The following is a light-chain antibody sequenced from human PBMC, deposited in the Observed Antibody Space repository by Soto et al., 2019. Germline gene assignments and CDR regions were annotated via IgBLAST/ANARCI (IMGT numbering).Light chain of an antibody. Sequence: IQLTQSPSSLSASVGDRVTFTCRASEDISSYLVWYQQKPGAAPKLLIYAASALHSGVPSRFSGSGSGTDFTLTISSXHPEDFAVYFCQQFKNYPINFGQGTRLEIK. CDR3: QQFKNYPIN. V-gene: IGKV1-9*01. CDR1: EDISSY. J-gene: IGKJ5*01. CDR2: AAS.